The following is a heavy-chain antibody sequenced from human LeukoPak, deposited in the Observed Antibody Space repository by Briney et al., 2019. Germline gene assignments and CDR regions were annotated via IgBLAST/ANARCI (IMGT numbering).Heavy chain of an antibody. CDR3: ASRAASVTLGY. Sequence: ASVKVSCKASGYTFTGYHMHWARQAPGQGLEWMGRINPNSGDTNYAQNFQGRVTMTRDTSINTAYMELSRLRSDDTAVYYCASRAASVTLGYWGQGTLVTVSS. CDR1: GYTFTGYH. J-gene: IGHJ4*02. D-gene: IGHD2-15*01. V-gene: IGHV1-2*06. CDR2: INPNSGDT.